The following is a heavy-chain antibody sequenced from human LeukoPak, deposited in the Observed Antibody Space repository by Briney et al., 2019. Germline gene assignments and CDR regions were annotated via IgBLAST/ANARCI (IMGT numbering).Heavy chain of an antibody. D-gene: IGHD3-10*02. CDR1: GGSFSGYY. CDR3: ARHVHRFEYYFDY. J-gene: IGHJ4*02. Sequence: PSETLSLTCAVYGGSFSGYYWSWIRQPPGKGLEWIGEINHSGSTNYNPSLKSRVTISVDTSKNQFSLKLSSVTAADTAVYYCARHVHRFEYYFDYWGQGTLVTVSS. V-gene: IGHV4-34*01. CDR2: INHSGST.